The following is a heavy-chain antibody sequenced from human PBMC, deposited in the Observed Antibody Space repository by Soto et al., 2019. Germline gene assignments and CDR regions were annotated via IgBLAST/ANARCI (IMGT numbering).Heavy chain of an antibody. D-gene: IGHD3-10*01. CDR1: GGSISSGGYY. Sequence: PSETLSLTCTVSGGSISSGGYYWSWIRQHPGKGLEWIGYIYYSGSTYYNPSLKSRVTISVDTSKNQFSLKLSSVTAADTAVYYCARVNYYYGSGSYWFDPWGQGTLVTVSS. CDR2: IYYSGST. V-gene: IGHV4-31*03. CDR3: ARVNYYYGSGSYWFDP. J-gene: IGHJ5*02.